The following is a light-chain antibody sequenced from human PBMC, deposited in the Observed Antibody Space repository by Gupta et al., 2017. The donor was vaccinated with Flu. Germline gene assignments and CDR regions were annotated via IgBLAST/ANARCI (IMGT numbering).Light chain of an antibody. CDR1: SSDVGGYNY. V-gene: IGLV2-14*01. CDR2: EVT. CDR3: GSYTTSSTWV. J-gene: IGLJ3*02. Sequence: QSALTQPASVSGSPGQSITISCTGTSSDVGGYNYVPWYRQHPGKAPKLMIYEVTNRPSGVSNRFSGSKSGNTASLTISGLQAEDEADYFCGSYTTSSTWVFGGGTKLTVL.